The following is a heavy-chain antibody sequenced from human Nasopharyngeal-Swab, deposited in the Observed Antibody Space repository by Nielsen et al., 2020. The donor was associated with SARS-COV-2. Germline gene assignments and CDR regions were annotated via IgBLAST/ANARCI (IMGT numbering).Heavy chain of an antibody. CDR3: AKDSFGGVAVGGPLDS. CDR1: GFIFSACA. Sequence: GESLKISCMASGFIFSACAMHWVRQVPGKGLEWISFISYDGTKKYYGDSAKGRFTISRDNFHNTLTLQMNNLRPEDTAMYYCAKDSFGGVAVGGPLDSWGHGNLVTVSS. V-gene: IGHV3-30*04. D-gene: IGHD6-19*01. CDR2: ISYDGTKK. J-gene: IGHJ5*01.